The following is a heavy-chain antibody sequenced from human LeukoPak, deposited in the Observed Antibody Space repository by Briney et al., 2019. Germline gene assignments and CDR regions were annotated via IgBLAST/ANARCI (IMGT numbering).Heavy chain of an antibody. CDR3: ARDYLDYDILTGYNYHYGMDV. Sequence: GGSLRLSCAASGFTFSSYEMNWVRQVPGKGLEWVSYISSSGSTIYYADSVKGRFTISRDNAKNSLYLQMNSLRAEDTAVYYCARDYLDYDILTGYNYHYGMDVWGKGTTVTVSS. CDR2: ISSSGSTI. D-gene: IGHD3-9*01. J-gene: IGHJ6*04. V-gene: IGHV3-48*03. CDR1: GFTFSSYE.